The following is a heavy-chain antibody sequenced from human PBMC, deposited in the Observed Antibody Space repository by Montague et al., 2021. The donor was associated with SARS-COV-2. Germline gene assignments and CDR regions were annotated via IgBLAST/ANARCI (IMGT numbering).Heavy chain of an antibody. Sequence: SETLSLTCTVSGASVGSSDWGWIRQSPGKGLEWMGYFYSVGSTDYNPSRKSRATISRDTSKNQYSLKVRSLTAADTDVYYCARETMTADAFDIWGQGTMVTVSS. D-gene: IGHD1-14*01. CDR1: GASVGSSD. V-gene: IGHV4-59*02. J-gene: IGHJ3*02. CDR3: ARETMTADAFDI. CDR2: FYSVGST.